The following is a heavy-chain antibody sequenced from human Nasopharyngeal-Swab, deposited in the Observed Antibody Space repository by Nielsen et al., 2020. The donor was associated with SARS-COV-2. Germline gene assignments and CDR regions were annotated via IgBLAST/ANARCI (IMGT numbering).Heavy chain of an antibody. Sequence: LSLTYAASGFTFSTYSMSWVRQAPGKGLEWVSSISSSNSYIYYADSVKGRFTISRDNTKNSLYLQMNSLRAEDTAVYYCAREPTYSSGWYGDAFDIWGQGTMVTVYS. CDR1: GFTFSTYS. CDR2: ISSSNSYI. J-gene: IGHJ3*02. CDR3: AREPTYSSGWYGDAFDI. V-gene: IGHV3-21*01. D-gene: IGHD6-19*01.